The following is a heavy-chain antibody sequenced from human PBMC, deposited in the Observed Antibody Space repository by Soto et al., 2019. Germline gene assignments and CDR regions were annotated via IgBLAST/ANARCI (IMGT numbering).Heavy chain of an antibody. CDR1: GFTFSSYA. J-gene: IGHJ2*01. V-gene: IGHV3-30-3*01. CDR2: ISSDGSNK. Sequence: QVQLVESGGGVVQPVRSLRLSGAASGFTFSSYALLWVRQAPGKGLEWVAVISSDGSNKYHADSVKGRFTISRDNSKNTLYLQMNSLRPEDTAVYYCERVPRYGGFNWYFDLWGRGTLVIVSS. D-gene: IGHD4-17*01. CDR3: ERVPRYGGFNWYFDL.